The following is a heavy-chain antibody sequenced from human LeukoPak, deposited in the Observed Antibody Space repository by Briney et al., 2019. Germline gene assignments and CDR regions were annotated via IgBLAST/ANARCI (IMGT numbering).Heavy chain of an antibody. V-gene: IGHV3-48*04. CDR1: GFTFSSYG. Sequence: GGSLRLSCAASGFTFSSYGMHWVRQAPGKGLEWVSYISSSGSTIYYADSVKGRFTISRDNARNSLYLQMNSLRAEDTAVYYCARDGLAAATLHWCFDLWGRGTLVTVSS. J-gene: IGHJ2*01. CDR3: ARDGLAAATLHWCFDL. CDR2: ISSSGSTI. D-gene: IGHD2-15*01.